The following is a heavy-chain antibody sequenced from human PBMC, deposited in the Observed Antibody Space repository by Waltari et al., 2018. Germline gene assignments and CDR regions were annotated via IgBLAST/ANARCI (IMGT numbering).Heavy chain of an antibody. J-gene: IGHJ4*02. V-gene: IGHV4-59*01. D-gene: IGHD3-3*01. CDR1: GDSISSYY. CDR2: IYYRGNT. Sequence: QVQLQESGPGLVKPSETLSLTCTVSGDSISSYYWSWLRQPPGKGLAWIGYIYYRGNTNYNPSLKGGVSISVDTSKNQCSLKLSSGTAADTAVYYCARAAIGDFWSGYSHFDHWGQGTLVIVSS. CDR3: ARAAIGDFWSGYSHFDH.